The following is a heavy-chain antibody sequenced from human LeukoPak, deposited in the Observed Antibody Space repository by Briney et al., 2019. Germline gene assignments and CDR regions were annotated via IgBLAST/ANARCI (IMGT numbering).Heavy chain of an antibody. J-gene: IGHJ5*02. CDR2: IYYSGST. V-gene: IGHV4-39*07. CDR3: ARNGRDSSSWYHHIYYNWFDP. D-gene: IGHD6-13*01. CDR1: GGSISSSSYY. Sequence: PSETLSLTCTVSGGSISSSSYYWGWIRQPPGKGLEWIGSIYYSGSTYYNPSLKSQVTTSVDTSKNQFSLKLSSVTAADTAVYYCARNGRDSSSWYHHIYYNWFDPWGQGTLVTVSS.